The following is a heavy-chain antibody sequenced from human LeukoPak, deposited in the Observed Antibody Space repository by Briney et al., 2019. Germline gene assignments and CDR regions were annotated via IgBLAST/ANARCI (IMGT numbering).Heavy chain of an antibody. J-gene: IGHJ4*02. CDR1: GYTFTGYY. CDR3: ARVTIFGVVTNDYLGY. CDR2: INPNSGGT. Sequence: ASVKVSCKASGYTFTGYYMHWVRQAPGQGLEWMGWINPNSGGTNYAQKFQGRVTMTRDTSISTAYMELSRLRSDDTAVYYYARVTIFGVVTNDYLGYWGQGTLVTVSS. D-gene: IGHD3-3*01. V-gene: IGHV1-2*02.